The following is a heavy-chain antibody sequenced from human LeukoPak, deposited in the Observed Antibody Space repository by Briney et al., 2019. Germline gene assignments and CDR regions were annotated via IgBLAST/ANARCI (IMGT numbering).Heavy chain of an antibody. CDR3: ARDSPLKGYNSGWATNSFDF. CDR1: GFNFRSYA. V-gene: IGHV3-23*01. J-gene: IGHJ4*02. D-gene: IGHD6-19*01. Sequence: PGGSLRVSCAASGFNFRSYAMSWVRQAPGKGLEWVSTVTGGAVATYYADSVRGRHTVSRDNSKNPLYLQMNSLRAEDTAVYYCARDSPLKGYNSGWATNSFDFWGQGTLVTVSS. CDR2: VTGGAVAT.